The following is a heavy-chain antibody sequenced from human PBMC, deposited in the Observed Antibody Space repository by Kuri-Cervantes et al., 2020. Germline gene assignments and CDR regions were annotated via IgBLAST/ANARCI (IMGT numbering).Heavy chain of an antibody. CDR3: ARAPRVSSGRDGPYYYYMDV. Sequence: ASVKVSCKASGYTFTGYYMHWVRQAPGQGLEWMGWINPNSGGTNYAQKFQGWVTMTRDTSASTAYMELSSLRSEDTAVYYCARAPRVSSGRDGPYYYYMDVWGKGTTVTVSS. CDR2: INPNSGGT. J-gene: IGHJ6*03. CDR1: GYTFTGYY. V-gene: IGHV1-2*04. D-gene: IGHD6-19*01.